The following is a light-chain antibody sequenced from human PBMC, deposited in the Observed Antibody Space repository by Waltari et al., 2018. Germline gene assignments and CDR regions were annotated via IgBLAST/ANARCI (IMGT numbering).Light chain of an antibody. J-gene: IGKJ2*01. Sequence: EIVMTQSPATLSVSPGDRATLSCRTSQSLSSNLAWYQQKPGQAPRLLIYGSSTRATGIPARFSGSGSGTEFTLSINSLQSDDFAFYYCQQYDSWPYTFGQGTKLDI. V-gene: IGKV3-15*01. CDR3: QQYDSWPYT. CDR2: GSS. CDR1: QSLSSN.